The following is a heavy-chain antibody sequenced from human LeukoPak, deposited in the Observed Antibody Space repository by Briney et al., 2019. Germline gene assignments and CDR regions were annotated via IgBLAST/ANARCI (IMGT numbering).Heavy chain of an antibody. CDR2: INPNSGNT. CDR1: GYTFTSYD. J-gene: IGHJ5*02. Sequence: GASVKVSCKASGYTFTSYDINWVRQATGQGLEWMGWINPNSGNTGYAQKFQGRVTITRNTAISTAYMELSSLRSEDTAVYYCARGRATVTSRFDPWGQGTMVTVSS. V-gene: IGHV1-8*03. D-gene: IGHD4-17*01. CDR3: ARGRATVTSRFDP.